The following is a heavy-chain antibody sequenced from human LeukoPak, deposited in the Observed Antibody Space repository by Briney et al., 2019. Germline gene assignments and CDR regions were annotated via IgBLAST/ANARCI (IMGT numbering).Heavy chain of an antibody. CDR1: GIPLDGYS. D-gene: IGHD3-9*01. J-gene: IGHJ4*02. V-gene: IGHV3-9*01. Sequence: PGGSPRISLSASGIPLDGYSMQLGRPAPGEGLGGGSGISWNSGSIGYADSVKGRFTISRDNAKNSLYLQMNSLRAEDTALYYCAKATYYDILTGYDYWGQGTLVTVSS. CDR2: ISWNSGSI. CDR3: AKATYYDILTGYDY.